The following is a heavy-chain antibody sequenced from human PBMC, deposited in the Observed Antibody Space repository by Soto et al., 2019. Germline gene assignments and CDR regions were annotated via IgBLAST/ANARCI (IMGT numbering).Heavy chain of an antibody. Sequence: QVQLVESGGGVVQPGESLKVACAASGFTVATTGMHWVRQAPGKGLEWVAMISHSGTSKVYIDSVQGRFTISRDHAKNNLYLQMSSLRPEDTAIYYCAKDWGSSGWFNWFNPWGQGVLVTVSS. CDR1: GFTVATTG. J-gene: IGHJ5*02. CDR2: ISHSGTSK. CDR3: AKDWGSSGWFNWFNP. V-gene: IGHV3-30*18. D-gene: IGHD6-19*01.